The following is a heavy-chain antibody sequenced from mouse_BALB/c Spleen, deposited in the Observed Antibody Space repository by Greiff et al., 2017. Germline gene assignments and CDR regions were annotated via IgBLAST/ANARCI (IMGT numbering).Heavy chain of an antibody. J-gene: IGHJ3*01. D-gene: IGHD1-1*02. Sequence: VHLEQSGPGLVTPSQTLSITCTVSGYSFTSYCVHWVRQPPGKGLEWMGVIWACGSTTYNSALMSRMSIIKDNSKSQVFLKMNSQQTADTAMYYCARDYYGGSGAWFAYWGQGTLVTVSA. CDR1: GYSFTSYC. CDR2: IWACGST. V-gene: IGHV2-9*02. CDR3: ARDYYGGSGAWFAY.